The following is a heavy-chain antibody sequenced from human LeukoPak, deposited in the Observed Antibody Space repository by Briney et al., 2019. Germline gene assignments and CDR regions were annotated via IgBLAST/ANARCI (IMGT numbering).Heavy chain of an antibody. V-gene: IGHV3-30*04. J-gene: IGHJ4*02. Sequence: GGSLRLSCAASGFTFSSYAMHWVRQAPGKGLEWVAVISSDGSNKYYADSVKGRFTISRDNSKNTLYVQMNSLRAEDTAVYYCAKTETTVTASFDYWGQGTLITVSS. CDR3: AKTETTVTASFDY. CDR2: ISSDGSNK. D-gene: IGHD4-17*01. CDR1: GFTFSSYA.